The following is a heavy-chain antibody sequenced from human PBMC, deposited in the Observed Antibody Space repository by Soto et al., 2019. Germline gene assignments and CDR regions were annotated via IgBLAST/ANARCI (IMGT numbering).Heavy chain of an antibody. CDR1: GGSLTNYG. CDR2: IIPVFGTA. Sequence: QVQLVQSGAEVKKPGSSVKVSCKASGGSLTNYGVSWVRQAPGQGLEWMRGIIPVFGTANYAQKFQGRVTIAADESTSTVFMDVRSLRSEDTAVYYCARGDATKFGVTKYSGMDVWGQGTTVTVSS. V-gene: IGHV1-69*12. CDR3: ARGDATKFGVTKYSGMDV. D-gene: IGHD2-8*01. J-gene: IGHJ6*02.